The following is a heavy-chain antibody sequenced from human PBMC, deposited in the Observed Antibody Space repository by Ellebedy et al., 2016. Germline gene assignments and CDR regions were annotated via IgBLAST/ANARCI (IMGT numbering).Heavy chain of an antibody. CDR3: AHYIAAPGHYYYAMDV. Sequence: SGPTLVKPTQTLTLTCTFSGFSLSTSGVGVGWIRQPPGKALEWLALIYWDDDKRYSPSLESRLTISKDTSKPQVVLTMTNMDPVDTATYYCAHYIAAPGHYYYAMDVWGQGTPVTVSS. V-gene: IGHV2-5*02. D-gene: IGHD6-13*01. CDR2: IYWDDDK. J-gene: IGHJ6*02. CDR1: GFSLSTSGVG.